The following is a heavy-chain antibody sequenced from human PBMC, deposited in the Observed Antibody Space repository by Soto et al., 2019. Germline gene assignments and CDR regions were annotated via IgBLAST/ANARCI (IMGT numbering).Heavy chain of an antibody. CDR1: GGTFSSYA. D-gene: IGHD3-10*01. CDR2: IIPFNGTA. J-gene: IGHJ6*02. V-gene: IGHV1-69*05. Sequence: SVKVSCKASGGTFSSYAISWVRQASGQGLEWMGGIIPFNGTANYAQKFQGRVTITTDTSTSTAYMELSSLRSDDTAVYYCTRERRGDAYNSLYYGMEVWGQGTTVTASS. CDR3: TRERRGDAYNSLYYGMEV.